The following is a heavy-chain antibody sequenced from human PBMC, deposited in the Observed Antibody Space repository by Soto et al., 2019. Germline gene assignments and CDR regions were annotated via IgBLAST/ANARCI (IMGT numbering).Heavy chain of an antibody. CDR1: GFTFSSYE. J-gene: IGHJ6*02. CDR3: ARDADYYDSSDMDTDYGMDV. V-gene: IGHV3-48*03. Sequence: GGSLRLSCAASGFTFSSYEMNWVRQAPGKGLEWVSYISSSGSTIYYADSVKGRFTISRDNAKNSLYLQMNSLRAEDTAVYYCARDADYYDSSDMDTDYGMDVWGQGTTVTVSS. CDR2: ISSSGSTI. D-gene: IGHD3-22*01.